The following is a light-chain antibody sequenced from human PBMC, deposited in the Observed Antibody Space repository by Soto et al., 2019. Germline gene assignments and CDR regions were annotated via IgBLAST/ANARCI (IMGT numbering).Light chain of an antibody. CDR3: QQYYSAPLT. V-gene: IGKV4-1*01. CDR1: QSVLYSSNNRNY. J-gene: IGKJ4*01. CDR2: WAS. Sequence: DIVMTQSPDSLAVSLGERATINCKSSQSVLYSSNNRNYLAWYQQRLGQPPKLIFYWASTRESGVPDRFSGSGSGTGFTLTISSLQAEDVAVYYCQQYYSAPLTFGGGTKVDI.